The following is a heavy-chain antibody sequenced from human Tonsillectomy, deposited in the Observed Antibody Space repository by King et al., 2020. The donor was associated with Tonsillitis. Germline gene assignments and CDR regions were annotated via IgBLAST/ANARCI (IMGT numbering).Heavy chain of an antibody. CDR3: AKDTPSPNVAATGTVGTFDC. J-gene: IGHJ4*02. V-gene: IGHV3-43*01. CDR1: GFTFDDYT. CDR2: ISWDGGST. Sequence: VQLVESGGVVVQPGGSLRLSCAASGFTFDDYTMHWVRQAPGKGLEWVSLISWDGGSTYCADSVKGRFTISRDNSKNSLYLQMNSLGTEDTALYYCAKDTPSPNVAATGTVGTFDCWGQGTLVTVSS. D-gene: IGHD6-13*01.